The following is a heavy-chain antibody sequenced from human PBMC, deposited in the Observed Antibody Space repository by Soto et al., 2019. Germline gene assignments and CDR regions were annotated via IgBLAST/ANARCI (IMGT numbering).Heavy chain of an antibody. J-gene: IGHJ4*02. V-gene: IGHV1-69*13. CDR1: GGTFSSYA. CDR2: IIPIFGTA. D-gene: IGHD3-10*01. Sequence: SVKVSCKAPGGTFSSYAISWVRQAPGQGLEWMGGIIPIFGTAKYAQKFQGRVTITADESTSTGYMELSSLRSEDTAVYYCAREERYGSGSYRKAFDYWGQGTLVTVSS. CDR3: AREERYGSGSYRKAFDY.